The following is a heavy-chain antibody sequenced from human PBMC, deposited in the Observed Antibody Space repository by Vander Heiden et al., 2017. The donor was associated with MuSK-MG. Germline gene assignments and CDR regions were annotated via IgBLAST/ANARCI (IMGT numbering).Heavy chain of an antibody. CDR1: VQTSTGFC. CDR3: GSESTVVRYFAWLPSTDYSYWYLDL. J-gene: IGHJ2*01. CDR2: MNPNSGGR. Sequence: QVPLVQSGAELTKPVASVTVSCNASVQTSTGFCMDSVRHAPGQGLEWMGWMNPNSGGRNQAKKLQGRVTMSRYTDNSTAYMELSRLRFADTAGYSCGSESTVVRYFAWLPSTDYSYWYLDLWGRGTMVTVSS. D-gene: IGHD3-9*01. V-gene: IGHV1-2*02.